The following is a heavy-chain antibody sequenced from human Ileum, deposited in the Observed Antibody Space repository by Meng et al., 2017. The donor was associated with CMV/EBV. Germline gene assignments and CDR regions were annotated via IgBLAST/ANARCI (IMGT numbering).Heavy chain of an antibody. CDR1: GFTFTDAW. CDR3: TTGRAH. J-gene: IGHJ4*02. Sequence: EVKLVESGGGLIKPGGSLRLSCAASGFTFTDAWMRWVRQAPGKGLEWVGRIKAKADGGTTEYPAPVKGRFTISRDDSKNTLFLQMNSLKTEDTAVYYCTTGRAHWGQGTLVTVSS. V-gene: IGHV3-15*01. CDR2: IKAKADGGTT.